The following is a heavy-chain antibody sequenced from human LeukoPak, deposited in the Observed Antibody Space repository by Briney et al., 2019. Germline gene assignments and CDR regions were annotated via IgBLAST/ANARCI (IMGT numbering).Heavy chain of an antibody. CDR2: IWYDGSNK. CDR1: GFTVSNNY. Sequence: GGSLRLSCAASGFTVSNNYMSWVRQAPGKGLEWVAVIWYDGSNKYYADSVKGRFTISRDNSKNTLYLQMNSLRAEDTAVYYCAKDSQYYDFWSGYYTVRYFDYWGQGTLVTVSS. CDR3: AKDSQYYDFWSGYYTVRYFDY. J-gene: IGHJ4*02. D-gene: IGHD3-3*01. V-gene: IGHV3-33*06.